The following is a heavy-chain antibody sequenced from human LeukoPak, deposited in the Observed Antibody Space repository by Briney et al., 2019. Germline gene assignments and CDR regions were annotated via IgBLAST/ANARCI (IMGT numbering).Heavy chain of an antibody. D-gene: IGHD2-15*01. CDR1: GNTFTSYA. CDR2: ISAYNGNT. Sequence: ASVKVSCKASGNTFTSYAITWVRQAPGQGLEWMGWISAYNGNTNYAQKLQGRVTMTTDTSTSTAYMELRSLRSDDTAVYYCARDLISFYCSGGSCHNTPSDYWGQGTLVTVSS. CDR3: ARDLISFYCSGGSCHNTPSDY. V-gene: IGHV1-18*01. J-gene: IGHJ4*02.